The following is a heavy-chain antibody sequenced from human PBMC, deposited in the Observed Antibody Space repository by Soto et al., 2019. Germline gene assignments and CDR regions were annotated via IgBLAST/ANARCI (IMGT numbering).Heavy chain of an antibody. D-gene: IGHD6-19*01. V-gene: IGHV4-4*07. J-gene: IGHJ4*02. CDR2: TYISGDT. CDR1: GDSISRYY. Sequence: SETLSLTCIISGDSISRYYWSWIRQSAGEGLEWIGRTYISGDTNYNPSLKSRVTMSVSTSKNQLSLKLSSVTAADTAVYYCAREYTETVDGPTPYYFDYWGQGTPVTVSS. CDR3: AREYTETVDGPTPYYFDY.